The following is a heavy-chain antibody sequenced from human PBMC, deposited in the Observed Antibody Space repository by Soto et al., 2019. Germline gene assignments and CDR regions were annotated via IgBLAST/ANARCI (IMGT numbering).Heavy chain of an antibody. Sequence: QVQLVQSGAEEKKPGASVKVSCKASGYTFTSYAMHWVRQAPGQRLEWMGWINAGNGNTKYSQKFQGRVTITRDTSASTAYMELSSLRSDDTAVYSCARADGVGFVGPWGQGTLVTVSS. CDR1: GYTFTSYA. J-gene: IGHJ5*02. V-gene: IGHV1-3*05. CDR3: ARADGVGFVGP. D-gene: IGHD2-2*01. CDR2: INAGNGNT.